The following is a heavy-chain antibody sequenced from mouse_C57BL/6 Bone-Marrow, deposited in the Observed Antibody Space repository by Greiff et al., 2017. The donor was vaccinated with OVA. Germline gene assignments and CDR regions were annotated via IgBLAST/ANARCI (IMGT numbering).Heavy chain of an antibody. CDR1: GFTFSSYA. CDR3: ARDSSGYEDY. J-gene: IGHJ2*01. V-gene: IGHV5-4*01. CDR2: ISDGGSYT. Sequence: EVKLVESGGGLGKPGGSLKLSCAASGFTFSSYAMSWVRQTPEKRLEWVATISDGGSYTYYPDNVKGRFTISRDNAKNNLYLQMSHLKSEDTAMYYCARDSSGYEDYWGQGTTLTVSS. D-gene: IGHD3-2*02.